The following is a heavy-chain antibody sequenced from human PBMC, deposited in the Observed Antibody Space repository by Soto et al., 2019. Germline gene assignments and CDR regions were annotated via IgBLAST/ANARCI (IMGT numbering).Heavy chain of an antibody. D-gene: IGHD4-17*01. J-gene: IGHJ6*02. CDR1: GYTFTSYY. CDR3: AREDPDGDYYNYGMDV. V-gene: IGHV1-46*04. Sequence: QVQLVQSGAEVKKPGASVKVSCKASGYTFTSYYMHWVRQAPGQGLEWMGIINPSGGRTSYAQKLQGRVTMTRDTSTSTVYMELSRLRSEDTAVYYCAREDPDGDYYNYGMDVWGQGTTVTVSS. CDR2: INPSGGRT.